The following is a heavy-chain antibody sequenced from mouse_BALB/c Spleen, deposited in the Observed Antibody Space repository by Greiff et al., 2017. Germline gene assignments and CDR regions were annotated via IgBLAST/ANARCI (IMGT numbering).Heavy chain of an antibody. D-gene: IGHD2-10*01. CDR2: IYPGSGST. CDR3: ARRKAYYGNLYYAMDY. J-gene: IGHJ4*01. Sequence: VQLQQSGPELVKPGASVKMSCKASGYTFTDYVISWVKQRTGQGLEWLGEIYPGSGSTYYNEKFTGKATLTADKSSNTAYMQLSSLTSEDSAVYFCARRKAYYGNLYYAMDYGGQGTSVTVSS. V-gene: IGHV1-77*01. CDR1: GYTFTDYV.